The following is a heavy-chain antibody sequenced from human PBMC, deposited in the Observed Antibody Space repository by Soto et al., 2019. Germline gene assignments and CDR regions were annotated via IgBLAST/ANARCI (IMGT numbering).Heavy chain of an antibody. J-gene: IGHJ5*02. CDR1: GYSITARAYY. Sequence: SDALSLTCFVSGYSITARAYYLSCIRLLPGKGLEWIGSFYSSGSIIYNPSLRSRVSISGDTSSNQFSMSLTSVTAADTARYYCARMYSSGSGWFHPWGQGTLVTVSS. D-gene: IGHD6-19*01. CDR2: FYSSGSI. CDR3: ARMYSSGSGWFHP. V-gene: IGHV4-30-4*02.